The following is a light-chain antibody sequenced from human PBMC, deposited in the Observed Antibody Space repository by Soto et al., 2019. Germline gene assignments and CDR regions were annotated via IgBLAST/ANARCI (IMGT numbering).Light chain of an antibody. Sequence: DIQMTQSPSSLSASVGDRVTITCRASQDISNFLAWFQQKPGKAPKSLISAASSLQSGAPSKFSGSGSGTDFTLTINSLQPDESATYYCQQYMRYPVTFGQGTRLEIK. V-gene: IGKV1-16*02. CDR2: AAS. CDR1: QDISNF. CDR3: QQYMRYPVT. J-gene: IGKJ5*01.